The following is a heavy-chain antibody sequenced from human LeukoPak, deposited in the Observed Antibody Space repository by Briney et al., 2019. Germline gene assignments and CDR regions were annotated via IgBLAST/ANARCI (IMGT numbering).Heavy chain of an antibody. J-gene: IGHJ4*02. CDR3: ARASSGYGSRGDY. Sequence: ASVKVSCKASGYTFTSYGISWVRQAPGQGLEWMGWISAYNGNTNYAQKFQGRVTMTRDTSTSTVYMELSSLRSEDTAVYYCARASSGYGSRGDYWGQGTLVTVSS. V-gene: IGHV1-18*01. CDR2: ISAYNGNT. CDR1: GYTFTSYG. D-gene: IGHD5-12*01.